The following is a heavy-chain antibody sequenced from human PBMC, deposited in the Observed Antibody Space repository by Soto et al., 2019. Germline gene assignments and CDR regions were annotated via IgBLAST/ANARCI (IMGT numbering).Heavy chain of an antibody. CDR2: ISGSGGST. Sequence: PGGSLRLSCAASGFTFSSYAMSWVRQAPGKGLEWVSAISGSGGSTYYADSVKGRFTISRDNSKNTLYLQMNSLRAEDTAVYYCAKDPVPDFWSGYSDYWGQGTLVTVSS. V-gene: IGHV3-23*01. J-gene: IGHJ4*02. D-gene: IGHD3-3*01. CDR3: AKDPVPDFWSGYSDY. CDR1: GFTFSSYA.